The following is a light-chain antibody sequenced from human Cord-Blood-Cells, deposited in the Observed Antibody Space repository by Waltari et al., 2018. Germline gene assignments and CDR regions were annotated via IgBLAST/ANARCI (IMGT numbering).Light chain of an antibody. CDR3: QQYYSTALT. CDR2: WAS. CDR1: QSVLYSSNNKNY. J-gene: IGKJ4*01. Sequence: QSVLYSSNNKNYLAWYQQKPGQPPKLLIYWASTRESGVPDRFSGSGSGTDFTLTISSLQAEDVAVYYCQQYYSTALTFGGGTEVEIK. V-gene: IGKV4-1*01.